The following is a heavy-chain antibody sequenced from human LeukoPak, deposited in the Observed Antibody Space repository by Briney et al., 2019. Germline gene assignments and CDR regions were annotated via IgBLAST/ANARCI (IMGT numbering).Heavy chain of an antibody. D-gene: IGHD6-6*01. V-gene: IGHV4-4*02. CDR1: GGSISSSNW. J-gene: IGHJ4*02. CDR2: IYHSGST. CDR3: ARGGSSSLSFDY. Sequence: SGTLSLTCAVSGGSISSSNWWSWVRQPPGKGLEWIGEIYHSGSTNYNPSLKSRVTISVGKSKNQFSLKLSSVTAADTAVYYCARGGSSSLSFDYWGQGTLVTVSS.